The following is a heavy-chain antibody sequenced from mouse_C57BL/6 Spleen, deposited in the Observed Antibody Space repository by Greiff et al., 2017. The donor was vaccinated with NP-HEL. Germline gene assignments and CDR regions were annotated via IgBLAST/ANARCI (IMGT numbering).Heavy chain of an antibody. CDR3: ARSDGNFFLDY. V-gene: IGHV1-4*01. J-gene: IGHJ2*01. D-gene: IGHD2-1*01. CDR2: INPSSGYT. Sequence: VQLQESGAELARPGASVKMSCKASGYTFTSYTMHWVKQRPGQGLEWIGYINPSSGYTKYNQKFKDKATLTADKSSSTAYMQLSSLTSEDSAVYYCARSDGNFFLDYWGKGTTLTVSS. CDR1: GYTFTSYT.